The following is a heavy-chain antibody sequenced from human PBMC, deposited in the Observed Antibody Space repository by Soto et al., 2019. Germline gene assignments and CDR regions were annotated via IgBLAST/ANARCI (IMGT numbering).Heavy chain of an antibody. D-gene: IGHD6-13*01. Sequence: TTDYAAPVKGRFTISRDDSKNTLYLQMNSLKTEDTAVYYCTTDGVAAADIYYYGMDVWGQGTTVTVSS. J-gene: IGHJ6*02. CDR3: TTDGVAAADIYYYGMDV. CDR2: TT. V-gene: IGHV3-15*01.